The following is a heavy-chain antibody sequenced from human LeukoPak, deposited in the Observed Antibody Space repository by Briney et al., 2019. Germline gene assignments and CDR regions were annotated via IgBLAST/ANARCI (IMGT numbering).Heavy chain of an antibody. CDR3: ARDDKQLRPPDAFDI. CDR2: ISYDGSNK. CDR1: GFTFSSYA. D-gene: IGHD6-13*01. V-gene: IGHV3-30-3*01. J-gene: IGHJ3*02. Sequence: PGGSLRLSCAASGFTFSSYAMHWVRQAPGKGLEWVAVISYDGSNKYYADSVKGRFTISRDNAKNSLYLQMNSLRAEDTAVYYCARDDKQLRPPDAFDIWGQGTMVTVSS.